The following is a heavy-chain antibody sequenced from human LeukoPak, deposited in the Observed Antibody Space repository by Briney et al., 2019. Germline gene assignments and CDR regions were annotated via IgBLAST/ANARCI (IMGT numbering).Heavy chain of an antibody. V-gene: IGHV5-51*01. D-gene: IGHD6-19*01. CDR1: EYSFTTYW. CDR3: ARSESSGWPFDY. CDR2: VYPGDSDT. Sequence: GESLQISCEGSEYSFTTYWVGWVRQMPGKGLEWMGIVYPGDSDTRYSPSFEGQVTISVDKSISTAYLQWSSLKASDSGMYYCARSESSGWPFDYWGQGTLVTVSS. J-gene: IGHJ4*02.